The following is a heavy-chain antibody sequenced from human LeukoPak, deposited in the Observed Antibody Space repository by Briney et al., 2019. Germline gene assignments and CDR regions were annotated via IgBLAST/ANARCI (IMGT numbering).Heavy chain of an antibody. CDR2: IYYSGST. D-gene: IGHD1-26*01. Sequence: PSETLSLTCTVSGGSISSSSYYWGWIRQPPGKGLEWIGSIYYSGSTYYNPSLKSRVTISVDTSKNQFSLKLSSVTAADTAVYYCVRDGGSYWGQGTLVTVSS. CDR1: GGSISSSSYY. CDR3: VRDGGSY. V-gene: IGHV4-39*07. J-gene: IGHJ4*02.